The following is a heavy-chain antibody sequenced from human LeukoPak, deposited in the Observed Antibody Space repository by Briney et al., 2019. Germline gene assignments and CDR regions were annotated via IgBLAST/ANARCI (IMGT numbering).Heavy chain of an antibody. Sequence: SETLSLTCTVSGGSISSYYWSWIRQPPGKGLEWIGYIYYSGSTNYNPSLKSRVTISVDTSKNQFSLKLSSVTAADTAVYYCARHNYWGSGFGTDVWGQGTTVTVSS. CDR2: IYYSGST. D-gene: IGHD3-22*01. V-gene: IGHV4-59*08. CDR1: GGSISSYY. CDR3: ARHNYWGSGFGTDV. J-gene: IGHJ6*02.